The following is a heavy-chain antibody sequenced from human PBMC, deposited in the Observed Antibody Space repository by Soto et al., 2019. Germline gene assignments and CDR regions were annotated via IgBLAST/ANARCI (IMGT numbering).Heavy chain of an antibody. Sequence: QVQLVQSGAEVKKPGSSVKVSCKASGGTFSTYAISWVRQAPGQGLEWMGGIIPIFGTANYAQKFQGRVTITADESTSTAYMELSSLRSEDTAVYYCAIPHRYDSSGYYFDYFDYWGQGTLVTVSS. CDR1: GGTFSTYA. D-gene: IGHD3-22*01. CDR2: IIPIFGTA. CDR3: AIPHRYDSSGYYFDYFDY. V-gene: IGHV1-69*01. J-gene: IGHJ4*02.